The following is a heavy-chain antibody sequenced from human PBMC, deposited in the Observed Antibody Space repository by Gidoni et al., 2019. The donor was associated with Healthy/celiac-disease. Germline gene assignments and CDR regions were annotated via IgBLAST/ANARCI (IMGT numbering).Heavy chain of an antibody. J-gene: IGHJ3*02. CDR2: IYSGGST. CDR1: GFTVSSNY. Sequence: EVQLVESGGGLIQPGGSLRLSCAAFGFTVSSNYMSWVRQAPGKGLEWVSVIYSGGSTYYADSVKGRFTISRDNSKNTLYLQMNSLRAEDTAVYYCARAPLLSIAAADDAFDIWGQGTMVTVSS. V-gene: IGHV3-53*01. CDR3: ARAPLLSIAAADDAFDI. D-gene: IGHD6-13*01.